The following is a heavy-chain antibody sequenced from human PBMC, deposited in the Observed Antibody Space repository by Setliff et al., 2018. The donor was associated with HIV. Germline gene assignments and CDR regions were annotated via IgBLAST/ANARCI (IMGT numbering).Heavy chain of an antibody. CDR3: AKAAVEMTTIAFGGPPGY. D-gene: IGHD3-16*01. CDR2: IIPFIDAT. CDR1: GGTFRSYS. J-gene: IGHJ4*02. V-gene: IGHV1-69*11. Sequence: SVKVSCKASGGTFRSYSINWVRQAPGQGLEWMGTIIPFIDATHYAQSFQGRLTITADESSNTAYMELSSLRLHDTAVYYCAKAAVEMTTIAFGGPPGYWGQGALVTVSS.